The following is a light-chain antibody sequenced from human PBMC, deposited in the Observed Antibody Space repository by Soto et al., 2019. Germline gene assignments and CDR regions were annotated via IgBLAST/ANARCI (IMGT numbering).Light chain of an antibody. CDR1: QGISSY. Sequence: AIRMSLSPSSLSASPRDRVTITWRASQGISSYLAWYQQKPGKAPKLLIYAASTLQSGVPSRFSGSGSGTDFTLTISCLQSEDFATYYCQQYYSYPLTFGGGTKVDIK. CDR2: AAS. J-gene: IGKJ4*01. V-gene: IGKV1-8*01. CDR3: QQYYSYPLT.